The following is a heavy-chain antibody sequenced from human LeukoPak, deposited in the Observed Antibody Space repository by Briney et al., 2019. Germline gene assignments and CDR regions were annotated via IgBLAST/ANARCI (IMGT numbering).Heavy chain of an antibody. CDR1: GGTFSSYA. CDR3: ATSPMTGPYYFDY. J-gene: IGHJ4*02. V-gene: IGHV1-69*13. CDR2: IIPIFGTA. Sequence: SVKVSCKASGGTFSSYAISWVRQAPGQGLEWMGGIIPIFGTANYAQKFQGRVTITAYESTSTAYMELSSLRSEDTAVYYCATSPMTGPYYFDYWGQGTLVTVSS. D-gene: IGHD3-9*01.